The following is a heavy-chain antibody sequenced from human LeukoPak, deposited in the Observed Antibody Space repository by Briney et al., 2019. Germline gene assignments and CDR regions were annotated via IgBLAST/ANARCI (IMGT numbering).Heavy chain of an antibody. CDR3: ARDGSEGCSSTSCYTGNY. CDR1: GGTFSSYA. J-gene: IGHJ4*02. CDR2: IIPIFGTA. Sequence: SVKVSCKASGGTFSSYAISWVRQAPGQGLEWKGGIIPIFGTANYAQKFQGRVTITADESTSTAYMELSSLRSEDTAVYYCARDGSEGCSSTSCYTGNYWGQGTLVTVSS. V-gene: IGHV1-69*13. D-gene: IGHD2-2*02.